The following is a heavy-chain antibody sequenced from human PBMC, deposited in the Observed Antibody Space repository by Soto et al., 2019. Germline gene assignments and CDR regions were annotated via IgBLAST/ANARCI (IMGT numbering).Heavy chain of an antibody. D-gene: IGHD7-27*01. Sequence: QMQLLQSGAEVKKTGSSVKISCKTSGWIFTFKYLHWVRQAPGQGLEWLGWITPYNGNVKYAQHFQDRISLTSDNSLPPLFLELRNLRSDDIGLYYCARSAPSGDLHFIDSRRQGTLVTVSS. CDR1: GWIFTFKY. J-gene: IGHJ4*02. CDR3: ARSAPSGDLHFIDS. CDR2: ITPYNGNV. V-gene: IGHV1-45*02.